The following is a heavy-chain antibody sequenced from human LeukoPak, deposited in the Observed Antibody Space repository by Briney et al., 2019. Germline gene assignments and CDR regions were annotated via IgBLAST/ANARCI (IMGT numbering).Heavy chain of an antibody. Sequence: SETLSLTCTVSGVSLSPYYWTWIRQSPGKGLEWIGYIYYSGSTNYNPSLKSRVTISVDTSKNQFSLKLSSVTAADTAVYYCAGGSGWGGGDYWGQGTLVTVSS. CDR2: IYYSGST. D-gene: IGHD6-19*01. V-gene: IGHV4-59*01. CDR3: AGGSGWGGGDY. J-gene: IGHJ4*02. CDR1: GVSLSPYY.